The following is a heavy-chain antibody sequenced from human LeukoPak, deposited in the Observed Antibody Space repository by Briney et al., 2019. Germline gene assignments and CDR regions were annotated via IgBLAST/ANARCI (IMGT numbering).Heavy chain of an antibody. J-gene: IGHJ4*02. CDR3: ARGYYDFWSGYQEGEFDY. Sequence: ASVKVSCKASGYTFTGYYMHWVRQAPGQGFEWMGRINPNSGGTNYAQKFQGRVTMTRDTSISTAYMELSRLRSDDTAVYYCARGYYDFWSGYQEGEFDYWGQGTLVTVSS. CDR1: GYTFTGYY. CDR2: INPNSGGT. V-gene: IGHV1-2*06. D-gene: IGHD3-3*01.